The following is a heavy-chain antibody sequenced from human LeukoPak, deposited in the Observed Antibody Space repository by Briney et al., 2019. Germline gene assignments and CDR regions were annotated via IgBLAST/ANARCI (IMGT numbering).Heavy chain of an antibody. CDR1: GFTFSSYA. Sequence: GGSLRLSCAASGFTFSSYAMSWVRQAPGKGLEWVSAISGSGGSTYYADSVKGRFTISRDNSKNTLYLQMNSLRAEDTAVYYCAKDRGDGYNYVISYFDLWGRGTLVTVSS. V-gene: IGHV3-23*01. CDR2: ISGSGGST. J-gene: IGHJ2*01. D-gene: IGHD5-24*01. CDR3: AKDRGDGYNYVISYFDL.